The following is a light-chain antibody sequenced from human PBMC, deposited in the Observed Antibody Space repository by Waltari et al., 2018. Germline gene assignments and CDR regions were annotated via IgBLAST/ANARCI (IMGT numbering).Light chain of an antibody. CDR2: TSS. V-gene: IGKV4-1*01. CDR1: QSVLYNSNDKNY. Sequence: DIVMTQSPEFLAVSLGERATINCKSSQSVLYNSNDKNYLAWYQLKPGKAPKLLISTSSTLQTGVPSRFSGSGSGPDFTLTITSLQPEDLATYYCQQLNTYPYTFGQGTKLEIK. CDR3: QQLNTYPYT. J-gene: IGKJ2*01.